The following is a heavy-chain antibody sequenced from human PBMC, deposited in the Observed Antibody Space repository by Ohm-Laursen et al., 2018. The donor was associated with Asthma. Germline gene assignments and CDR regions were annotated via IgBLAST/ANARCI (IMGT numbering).Heavy chain of an antibody. D-gene: IGHD4-17*01. V-gene: IGHV3-9*01. J-gene: IGHJ6*02. CDR2: ISWNSGTI. Sequence: SLRLSCAASGFIFDDYTMHWVRQVPGKGLEWVSGISWNSGTIVQADSVKGRFTISRDNAKNSLYLQMNSLRAEDTALYYCARDSQAMVTTEGLYFGMDVWGQGTTVTVSS. CDR1: GFIFDDYT. CDR3: ARDSQAMVTTEGLYFGMDV.